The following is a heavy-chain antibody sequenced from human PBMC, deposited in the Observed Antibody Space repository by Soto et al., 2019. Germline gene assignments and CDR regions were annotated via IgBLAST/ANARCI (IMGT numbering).Heavy chain of an antibody. J-gene: IGHJ4*02. CDR1: GFSLSTRGMG. CDR2: LYWDDDK. Sequence: QITLKESGPTLVKPTQTLTLTCTFSGFSLSTRGMGVGWIRQPPGKALEWLALLYWDDDKHYSPSLKSRLTITKDTSKNQVVPTMTNTDPVDTATSYCAHRRSNGDFDYWGQGTLVTVSS. CDR3: AHRRSNGDFDY. D-gene: IGHD2-8*01. V-gene: IGHV2-5*02.